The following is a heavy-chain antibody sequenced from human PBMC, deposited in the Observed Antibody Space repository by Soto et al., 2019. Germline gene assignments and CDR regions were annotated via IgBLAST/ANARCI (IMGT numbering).Heavy chain of an antibody. Sequence: EVQLLESGGGLVQPGGSLRLSCAASGFTFSSYAMSWVRQAPGKGLEWVSAISGSGGSTYYADSVKGRFTISRDNSKNTLYLQMNSLRAEDTAVYYCAKDLTTGTTLLDYMDVWGKGTTVTVSS. CDR1: GFTFSSYA. CDR2: ISGSGGST. J-gene: IGHJ6*03. CDR3: AKDLTTGTTLLDYMDV. D-gene: IGHD1-1*01. V-gene: IGHV3-23*01.